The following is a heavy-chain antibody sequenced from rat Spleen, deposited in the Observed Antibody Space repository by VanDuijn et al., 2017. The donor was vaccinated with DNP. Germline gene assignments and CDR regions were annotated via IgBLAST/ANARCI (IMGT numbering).Heavy chain of an antibody. CDR3: ARGDA. CDR1: GFTFSNYD. Sequence: EVQLVESGGGLVQPGRSLKLSCAVSGFTFSNYDMAWVRQAPTKGLEWVASISTSGGSTYYRDSVKGRFTVSRDNAKTTLYLQMDSLRSEDTATYYCARGDAWGQGTSVTVSS. V-gene: IGHV5-25*01. CDR2: ISTSGGST. J-gene: IGHJ4*01.